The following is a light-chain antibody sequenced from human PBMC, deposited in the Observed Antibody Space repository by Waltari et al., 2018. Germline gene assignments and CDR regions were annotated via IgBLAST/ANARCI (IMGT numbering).Light chain of an antibody. J-gene: IGKJ1*01. Sequence: EIVLTQSPGTLFLSPGEGATLSCRASQRVSRPLAWYQQKPGQAPRLLISGASISATCIPDRFSGSGSGTDFSLTISRLEPDDSAVYFCQHYVSLPATFGQGTKVEIK. CDR1: QRVSRP. V-gene: IGKV3-20*01. CDR2: GAS. CDR3: QHYVSLPAT.